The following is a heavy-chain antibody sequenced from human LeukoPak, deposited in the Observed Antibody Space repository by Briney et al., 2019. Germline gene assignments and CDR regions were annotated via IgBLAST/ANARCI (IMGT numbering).Heavy chain of an antibody. V-gene: IGHV1-2*02. CDR3: ARGSVMVRGVLITGY. J-gene: IGHJ4*02. Sequence: GASVKVSCKASGYTFTRYYMHWVRQAPGQGLEWMGWINPNSGGTNYAQKFQRRVTMTSDTSISTAYMELSRLRSEDTAVYYCARGSVMVRGVLITGYWGQGNLVTVSS. CDR1: GYTFTRYY. D-gene: IGHD3-10*01. CDR2: INPNSGGT.